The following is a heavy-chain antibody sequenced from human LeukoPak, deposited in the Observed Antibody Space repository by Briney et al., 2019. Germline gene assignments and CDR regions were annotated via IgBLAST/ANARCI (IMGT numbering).Heavy chain of an antibody. CDR2: ISAYNGNT. J-gene: IGHJ4*02. CDR1: VYTFSSYD. CDR3: ARDHSSSCQLLDY. D-gene: IGHD6-13*01. V-gene: IGHV1-18*01. Sequence: ASVKVSCKASVYTFSSYDISWVRQAPGQGLEWMGWISAYNGNTNYAQKLQGRVTMTTDISTNTATMELRGLRSDDTAVYYCARDHSSSCQLLDYWGQGTLVTISS.